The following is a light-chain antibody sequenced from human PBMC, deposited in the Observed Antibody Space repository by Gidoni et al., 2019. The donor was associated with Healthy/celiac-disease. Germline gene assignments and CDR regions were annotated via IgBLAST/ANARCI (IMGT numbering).Light chain of an antibody. Sequence: DIVMIQSPDSLAASLGERATINCKSSQSVLYSSNNKNYLAWYQQKPGQPPKLLIYWASTRETGVPDRFSGSGSGTDFTLTISSLQAEDVAVYYCQQYYSTLWTFGQGTKVEIK. J-gene: IGKJ1*01. CDR3: QQYYSTLWT. V-gene: IGKV4-1*01. CDR1: QSVLYSSNNKNY. CDR2: WAS.